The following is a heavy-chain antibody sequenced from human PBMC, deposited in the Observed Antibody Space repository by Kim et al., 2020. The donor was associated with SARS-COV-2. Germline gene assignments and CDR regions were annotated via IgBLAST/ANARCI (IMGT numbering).Heavy chain of an antibody. Sequence: GGSLRLSCAASGFTFSSYGMPWVRQAPGKGLEWVAVISYDGSNKYYADSVKGRFTISRDNSKNTLYLQMNSLRADDTAVYYCAKDLGAALFDDWGQGTLVAASS. D-gene: IGHD6-25*01. CDR2: ISYDGSNK. V-gene: IGHV3-30*18. CDR3: AKDLGAALFDD. J-gene: IGHJ4*02. CDR1: GFTFSSYG.